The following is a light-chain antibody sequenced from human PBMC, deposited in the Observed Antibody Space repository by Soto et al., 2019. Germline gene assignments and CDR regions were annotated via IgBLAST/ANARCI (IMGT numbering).Light chain of an antibody. CDR3: AVWDDRLNGHV. J-gene: IGLJ1*01. CDR1: SSNMGSNT. V-gene: IGLV1-44*01. CDR2: TND. Sequence: SVLKNPPSASSADVQRVTISSKRSSSNMGSNTVHWFQQFPGTAPRLLISTNDQRPSGVPDRFIGSNSGTSASLAISGLQFEDEADYYCAVWDDRLNGHVFGTGTKVTVL.